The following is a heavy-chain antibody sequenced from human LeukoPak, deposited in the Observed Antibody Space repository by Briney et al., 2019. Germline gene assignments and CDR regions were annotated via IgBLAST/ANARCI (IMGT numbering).Heavy chain of an antibody. CDR2: ISSSSSYI. D-gene: IGHD6-13*01. J-gene: IGHJ4*02. Sequence: GGSLRLSCSASGFTFSTYWMSWVRQAPGKGLEWVSSISSSSSYIYYADSVKGRFTISRDNAKNSLYLRMNSLRAEDTAVYYCARDDVYSIDYWGQGTLVTVSS. V-gene: IGHV3-21*01. CDR1: GFTFSTYW. CDR3: ARDDVYSIDY.